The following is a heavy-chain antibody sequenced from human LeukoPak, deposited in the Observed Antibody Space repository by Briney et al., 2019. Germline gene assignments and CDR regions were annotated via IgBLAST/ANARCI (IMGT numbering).Heavy chain of an antibody. V-gene: IGHV3-21*01. D-gene: IGHD3-10*01. Sequence: GGSLRLSCAASGFTFSSYSMNWVRQAPGKGLEWVSSISSSSSYIYYADSVKGRFTISRDNAKNSLYLQMNSLRAEDTAVYYCARDLYGSGSYSPDAFDIWGQGTMVTVSS. CDR1: GFTFSSYS. J-gene: IGHJ3*02. CDR2: ISSSSSYI. CDR3: ARDLYGSGSYSPDAFDI.